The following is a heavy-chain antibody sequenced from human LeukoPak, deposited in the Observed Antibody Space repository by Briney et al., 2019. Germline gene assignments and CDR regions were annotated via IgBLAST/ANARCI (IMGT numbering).Heavy chain of an antibody. CDR3: AKDPWGDKAGH. D-gene: IGHD3-10*01. Sequence: GGSLRLSCAASGFTFSNYAMRWVRQAPGKGLEWVSAISGSGGSTYYADSVKGRFTISRDNSKNTLYLQMNSLRAEDTAVYYCAKDPWGDKAGHWGQGTLVTVSS. CDR1: GFTFSNYA. V-gene: IGHV3-23*01. J-gene: IGHJ4*02. CDR2: ISGSGGST.